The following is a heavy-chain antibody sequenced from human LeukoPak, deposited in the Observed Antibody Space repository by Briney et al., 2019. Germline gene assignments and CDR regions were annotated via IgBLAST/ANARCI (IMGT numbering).Heavy chain of an antibody. V-gene: IGHV4-39*01. J-gene: IGHJ5*02. CDR3: ARSGYSSSWNWFDP. CDR1: GGSISSSSYY. CDR2: IYYSGST. Sequence: SETLSLTCTVSGGSISSSSYYWGWIRQPPGKGLEWIGSIYYSGSTYYNPSLKSRVTIPVDTSKNQFSLKLSSVTAADTAVYYCARSGYSSSWNWFDPWGQGTLVTVSS. D-gene: IGHD6-13*01.